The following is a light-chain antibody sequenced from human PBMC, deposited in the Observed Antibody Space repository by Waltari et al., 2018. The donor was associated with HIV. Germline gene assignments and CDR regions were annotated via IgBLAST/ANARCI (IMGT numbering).Light chain of an antibody. V-gene: IGLV2-14*01. CDR1: SSDVGGYNY. CDR3: SSYTSSSTWV. CDR2: EVS. Sequence: SVSGSPGQSITISCTGTSSDVGGYNYVSWYQQHPGKAPKLMIYEVSNRPSGVSNRFSGSKSGNTASLTISGLQAEDEADYYCSSYTSSSTWVFGGGTKLTVL. J-gene: IGLJ3*02.